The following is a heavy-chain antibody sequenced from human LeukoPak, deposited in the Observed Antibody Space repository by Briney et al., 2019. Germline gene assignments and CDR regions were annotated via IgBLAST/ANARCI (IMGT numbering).Heavy chain of an antibody. D-gene: IGHD2-2*01. J-gene: IGHJ3*02. CDR1: GFTFNDYW. CDR3: AKDDRYCSSTSCSLGAFDI. V-gene: IGHV3-23*01. CDR2: ISGSGGST. Sequence: GGSLRLSCAASGFTFNDYWMTWVRQAPGKGLEWVSAISGSGGSTHYADSVKGRFTISRDNSKNTLYLQMNSLRAEDTAVYYCAKDDRYCSSTSCSLGAFDIWGQGTMVTVSS.